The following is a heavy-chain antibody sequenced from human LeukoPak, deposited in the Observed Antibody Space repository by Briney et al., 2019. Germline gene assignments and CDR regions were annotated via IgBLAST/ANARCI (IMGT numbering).Heavy chain of an antibody. Sequence: QPGGSLRLSCAASGFTVSSNYMSWVRQAPGKGLDWVSIIHSCGSTYYAESVKGRFTISRDNSKNTLYLQMNSLRAEDTAVYYCARDGFNSPTAFNYWGQGTLVTVS. D-gene: IGHD5-18*01. CDR1: GFTVSSNY. J-gene: IGHJ4*02. V-gene: IGHV3-53*01. CDR2: IHSCGST. CDR3: ARDGFNSPTAFNY.